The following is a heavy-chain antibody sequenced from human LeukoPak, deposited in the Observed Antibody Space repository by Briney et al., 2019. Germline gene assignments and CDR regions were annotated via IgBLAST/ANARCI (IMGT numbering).Heavy chain of an antibody. V-gene: IGHV3-30*02. J-gene: IGHJ4*02. CDR1: RFNLGSYG. D-gene: IGHD1-26*01. Sequence: GGSLRLSCAASRFNLGSYGIHWVRQAPGKGLERVAFIRNDGGTKNNTDSVKGRFTISRDNSRATLYLKINSLTAEDTAVYYCAKDQPDVGTTAWFFDYWGQGTLVTASS. CDR3: AKDQPDVGTTAWFFDY. CDR2: IRNDGGTK.